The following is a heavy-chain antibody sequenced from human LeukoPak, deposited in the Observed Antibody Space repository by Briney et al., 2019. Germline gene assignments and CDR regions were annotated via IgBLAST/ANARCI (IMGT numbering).Heavy chain of an antibody. Sequence: GGSLRLSCAASRFTFSDYYMTWIRQAPGKGLEWVSYISRSGSTTYYADSVKGRFTISRDSAKNSLYLQMNNLRAEDTAVYYCAGEWELRGGYYYGLDVWGQGTTVTVSS. D-gene: IGHD1-26*01. J-gene: IGHJ6*02. V-gene: IGHV3-11*01. CDR2: ISRSGSTT. CDR3: AGEWELRGGYYYGLDV. CDR1: RFTFSDYY.